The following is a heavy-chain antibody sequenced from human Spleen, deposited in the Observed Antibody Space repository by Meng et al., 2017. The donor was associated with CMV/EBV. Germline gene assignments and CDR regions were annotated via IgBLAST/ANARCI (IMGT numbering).Heavy chain of an antibody. D-gene: IGHD1-14*01. V-gene: IGHV1-69-2*01. Sequence: KVSGYVFTDFYMHWVQQAPGKGLEWMGLVDPENGETIYAEKFQGRVTITADTSEDTAYMELNSLRSDDTAVYYCATDVTTRTLEYFHHWGQGTLVTVSS. CDR3: ATDVTTRTLEYFHH. CDR1: GYVFTDFY. J-gene: IGHJ1*01. CDR2: VDPENGET.